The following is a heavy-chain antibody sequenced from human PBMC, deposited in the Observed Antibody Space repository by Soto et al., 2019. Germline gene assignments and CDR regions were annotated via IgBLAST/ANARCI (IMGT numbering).Heavy chain of an antibody. J-gene: IGHJ6*02. CDR2: IYHSGST. CDR3: SRPYCSRGSCYYYGMDV. Sequence: SETLSLTCAVSGGSISSGGYSWRWIRQPPGKGLEWIGYIYHSGSTYYNPSLKSRVSISVDTSKSQFSLKLNSVTAADTALYYCSRPYCSRGSCYYYGMDVWGQGTTVTVSS. CDR1: GGSISSGGYS. D-gene: IGHD2-15*01. V-gene: IGHV4-30-2*03.